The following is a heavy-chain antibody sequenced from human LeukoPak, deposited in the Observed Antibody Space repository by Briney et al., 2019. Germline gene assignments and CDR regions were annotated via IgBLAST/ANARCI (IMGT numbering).Heavy chain of an antibody. CDR1: GYTFINSH. V-gene: IGHV1-2*02. CDR3: SRDKANPDFEV. J-gene: IGHJ3*01. Sequence: ASVKVSCKASGYTFINSHIHWVRQAPGQGPEWMGCINPTNGDTNYAQRIQGRVAMTRDASISTAYMELSSLRPDDTAVYYCSRDKANPDFEVWGQGTMVTVSS. CDR2: INPTNGDT.